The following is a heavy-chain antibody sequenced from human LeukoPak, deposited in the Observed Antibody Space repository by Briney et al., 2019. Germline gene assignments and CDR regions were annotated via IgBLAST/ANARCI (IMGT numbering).Heavy chain of an antibody. V-gene: IGHV3-48*03. CDR3: ARDLTMVRGVYFDY. CDR1: GFTFSSYE. CDR2: ISSNGSTI. J-gene: IGHJ4*02. Sequence: GGSLRLSCAASGFTFSSYEMNWVRQAPGKGLEWVSYISSNGSTIYYADSVKGRFTISRDNAKNSLYLQMNSLRAEDTAVYYCARDLTMVRGVYFDYWGQGTLVTVSS. D-gene: IGHD3-10*01.